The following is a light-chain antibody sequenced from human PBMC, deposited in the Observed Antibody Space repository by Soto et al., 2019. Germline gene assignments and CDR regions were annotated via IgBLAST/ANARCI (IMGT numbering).Light chain of an antibody. CDR2: DAS. J-gene: IGKJ1*01. Sequence: EIVLTQSPATLSLSPGERATLSCRASQIVSSYLAWYQQKPGQAPRLLIYDASNRATGVPARFSGSGSGTDFTLTISDLEPADFGLYYCQQRLNWPPGFGQGTKVDIK. CDR1: QIVSSY. V-gene: IGKV3-11*01. CDR3: QQRLNWPPG.